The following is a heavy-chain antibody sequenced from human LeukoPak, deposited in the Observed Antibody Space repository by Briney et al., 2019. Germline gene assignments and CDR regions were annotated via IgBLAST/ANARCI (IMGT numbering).Heavy chain of an antibody. CDR1: GFTFSSYA. V-gene: IGHV3-30*04. CDR2: ISFDGGSNK. Sequence: GGSLRLSCAASGFTFSSYAMHWVRQAPGKGLEWVAVISFDGGSNKYYADSVKGRFTISRDNLKNTLYLQMNSLRAEDTAVYYCARGRSHVESVYYYDSSGYSYYYYGMDVWGQGTTVTVSS. CDR3: ARGRSHVESVYYYDSSGYSYYYYGMDV. D-gene: IGHD3-22*01. J-gene: IGHJ6*02.